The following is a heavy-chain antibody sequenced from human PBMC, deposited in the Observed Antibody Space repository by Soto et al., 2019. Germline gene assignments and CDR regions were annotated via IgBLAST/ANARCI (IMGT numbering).Heavy chain of an antibody. CDR3: ARDRRPHPFERRHDAFDI. J-gene: IGHJ3*02. Sequence: ASVKVSCKASGYTFTSYAMHWVRQAPGQRLEWMGWINAGNGNTKYSQKFQGRVTITRDTSASTAYMELSSLRSEDTAVYYCARDRRPHPFERRHDAFDIWGQGTMVTVSS. D-gene: IGHD1-1*01. CDR2: INAGNGNT. V-gene: IGHV1-3*01. CDR1: GYTFTSYA.